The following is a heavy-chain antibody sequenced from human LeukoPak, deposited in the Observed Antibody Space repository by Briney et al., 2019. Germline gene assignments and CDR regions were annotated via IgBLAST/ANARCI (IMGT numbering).Heavy chain of an antibody. J-gene: IGHJ1*01. D-gene: IGHD6-13*01. Sequence: RPGGSLRLSCAASGFTFSSYEMNWVRQAPGKGLEWVSYISTTGSSIYYADSVKGRFTISRDNVKNLLYLQMNSLRVEDTALYYCARYDSSSWYVEYFQHWGQGTLVTVSS. V-gene: IGHV3-48*03. CDR1: GFTFSSYE. CDR3: ARYDSSSWYVEYFQH. CDR2: ISTTGSSI.